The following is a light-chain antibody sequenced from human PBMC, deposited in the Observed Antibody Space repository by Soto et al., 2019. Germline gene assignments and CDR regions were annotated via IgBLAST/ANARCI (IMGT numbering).Light chain of an antibody. V-gene: IGKV1-39*01. CDR3: QQSYSTLGT. CDR1: QTISSW. CDR2: AAS. Sequence: DIQLTQSPSTLSSSVGDRVTITFXASQTISSWLAWYQQKPGKAPKLLIYAASSLQSGVPSRFSGSGSGTDFTLTISSLQPEDFATYYCQQSYSTLGTFGQGTKVDI. J-gene: IGKJ1*01.